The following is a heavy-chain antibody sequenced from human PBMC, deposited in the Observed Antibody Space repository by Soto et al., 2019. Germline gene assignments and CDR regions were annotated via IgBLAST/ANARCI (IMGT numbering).Heavy chain of an antibody. J-gene: IGHJ2*01. Sequence: QVQLVESGGGVVQPGRSLRLSCAASGFTFSSYAMHWVRQAPGKGLEWVAVISYDGSNKYYADSVKGRFTISRDNSKNSLYLQMNSRRAEDTAVYYWASWSWYFDLWGRGTLVTVSS. D-gene: IGHD1-1*01. CDR2: ISYDGSNK. CDR3: ASWSWYFDL. CDR1: GFTFSSYA. V-gene: IGHV3-30-3*01.